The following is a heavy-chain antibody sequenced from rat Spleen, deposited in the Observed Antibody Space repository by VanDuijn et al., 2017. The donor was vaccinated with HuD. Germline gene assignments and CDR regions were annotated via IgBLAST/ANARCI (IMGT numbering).Heavy chain of an antibody. J-gene: IGHJ4*01. Sequence: EVQLVESGGGLVQPGRSLKLSCAASGFTFSNYGMAWVRQAPTKGLEWVASITNSGGSTYYRDSVKGRFTISRDNAKSTLYLQMDSLRSEDTATYYCATIVVTVMDAWGQGASVTVSS. V-gene: IGHV5S13*01. CDR1: GFTFSNYG. D-gene: IGHD1-1*01. CDR3: ATIVVTVMDA. CDR2: ITNSGGST.